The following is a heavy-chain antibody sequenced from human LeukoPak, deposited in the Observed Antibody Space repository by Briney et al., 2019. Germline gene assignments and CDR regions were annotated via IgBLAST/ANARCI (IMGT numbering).Heavy chain of an antibody. J-gene: IGHJ6*02. CDR2: ISAYNGNT. CDR1: GYTFTSYG. CDR3: VRDRAYQLLYRRVVDCYYGMDV. V-gene: IGHV1-18*01. Sequence: EASVKVSCKASGYTFTSYGISWVRQAPGQGLEWMGWISAYNGNTNYAQKLQGRVTMTTDTSTSTAYMELRSLRSDDTAVYYCVRDRAYQLLYRRVVDCYYGMDVWGQGTTVTVSS. D-gene: IGHD2-2*02.